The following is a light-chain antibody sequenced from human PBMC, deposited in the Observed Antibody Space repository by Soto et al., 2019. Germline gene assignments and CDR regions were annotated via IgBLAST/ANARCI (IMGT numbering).Light chain of an antibody. Sequence: DIQMTQSPSSLSASVGDRVTITCRASQDIRRDLGWYQQKPGQAPKRLIYGASSLQSGVPSRFSGSWTGTEFTLAISSLHPEDFATYYCLQHSIYPLTFGGGTKVEI. J-gene: IGKJ4*01. V-gene: IGKV1-17*01. CDR1: QDIRRD. CDR3: LQHSIYPLT. CDR2: GAS.